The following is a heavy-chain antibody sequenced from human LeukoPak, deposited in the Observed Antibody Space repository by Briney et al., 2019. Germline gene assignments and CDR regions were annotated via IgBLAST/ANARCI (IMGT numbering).Heavy chain of an antibody. D-gene: IGHD1-7*01. CDR3: AKDGGTSVGDYFHS. V-gene: IGHV3-33*03. CDR2: IWYDGTNI. CDR1: GFTFNNYG. J-gene: IGHJ4*02. Sequence: GGSLRLSCAASGFTFNNYGMHWVRQAPGKGLERVAVIWYDGTNIYYTDSVKGRFTISRDNSKNTLDLQMNSLRAEDTAVYYCAKDGGTSVGDYFHSWGQGTLVTVSS.